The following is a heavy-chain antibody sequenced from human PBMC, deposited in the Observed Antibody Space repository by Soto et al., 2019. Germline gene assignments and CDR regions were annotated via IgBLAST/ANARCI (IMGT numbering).Heavy chain of an antibody. CDR3: ARGSSIAGLYYGMDV. D-gene: IGHD6-6*01. CDR2: NYYSGIT. V-gene: IGHV4-59*06. J-gene: IGHJ6*02. Sequence: SETLSLTCTVSGGSISSYYWCWIRQPSGKGLEWIGYNYYSGITYYNPSLKSRVTISLDTSKNQFSLMLSSVTAVYTAVYYCARGSSIAGLYYGMDVWGQGTTVTVSS. CDR1: GGSISSYY.